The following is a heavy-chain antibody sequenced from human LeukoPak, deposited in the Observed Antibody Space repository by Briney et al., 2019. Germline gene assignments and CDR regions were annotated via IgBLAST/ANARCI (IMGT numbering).Heavy chain of an antibody. Sequence: ASVKVSCKASGGTFSSYAISWVRQAPGQGLEWMGGIIPIFGTANYAQKFQGRVTITTDESTSTAYMELSSLRSEDTAVYYCARAHSSSYAFDIWGQGTMVTVSS. CDR1: GGTFSSYA. CDR3: ARAHSSSYAFDI. D-gene: IGHD6-13*01. V-gene: IGHV1-69*05. CDR2: IIPIFGTA. J-gene: IGHJ3*02.